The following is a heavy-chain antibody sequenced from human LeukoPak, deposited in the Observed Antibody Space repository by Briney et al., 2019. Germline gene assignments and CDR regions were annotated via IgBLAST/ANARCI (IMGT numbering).Heavy chain of an antibody. CDR1: GFTFSSYG. CDR3: AEEVKWLGEFDY. J-gene: IGHJ4*02. V-gene: IGHV3-30*18. Sequence: QAGGSLRLSCAASGFTFSSYGMHWVRQAPGKGLEWVAVISYDGSNKYYADSVKGRFTISRDNSKNTLYLQMNSLRAEDTAVYYCAEEVKWLGEFDYWGQGTLVTVSS. D-gene: IGHD3-10*01. CDR2: ISYDGSNK.